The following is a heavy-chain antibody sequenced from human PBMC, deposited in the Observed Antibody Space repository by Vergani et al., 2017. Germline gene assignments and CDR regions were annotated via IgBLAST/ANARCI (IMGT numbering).Heavy chain of an antibody. J-gene: IGHJ4*02. V-gene: IGHV3-23*01. CDR3: AKXTVVEVAATYCDY. Sequence: EVQLLESGGGLVQPGGSLRLSCAASVLTLSHYAMSWVRQAPGKGLEWVSTISGGGYSTNYAVSVKGRFTISSDNSKNMLYLQMNSLRADDTAVYYCAKXTVVEVAATYCDYWGQGTLVTVSS. CDR1: VLTLSHYA. CDR2: ISGGGYST. D-gene: IGHD2-15*01.